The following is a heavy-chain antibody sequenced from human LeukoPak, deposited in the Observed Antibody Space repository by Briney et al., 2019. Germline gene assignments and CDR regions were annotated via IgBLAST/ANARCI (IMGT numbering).Heavy chain of an antibody. CDR1: GFTFSSYW. Sequence: GGSLRLSCAASGFTFSSYWMSWVRQAPGKGLEWVSAISGSGGSTYYADSVKGRFTISRDNSKNTLYLQMNSLRAEDTAVYYCAKCQRGIPDHNWFDPWGQGTLVTVSS. CDR2: ISGSGGST. V-gene: IGHV3-23*01. J-gene: IGHJ5*02. CDR3: AKCQRGIPDHNWFDP. D-gene: IGHD1-14*01.